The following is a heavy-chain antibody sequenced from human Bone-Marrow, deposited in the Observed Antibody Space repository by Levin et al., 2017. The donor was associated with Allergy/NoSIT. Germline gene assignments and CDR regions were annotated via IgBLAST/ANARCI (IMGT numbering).Heavy chain of an antibody. CDR2: INHSGST. D-gene: IGHD2-2*01. CDR3: ARGRRSLVVVPAATKNWFDP. J-gene: IGHJ5*02. V-gene: IGHV4-34*01. Sequence: SETLSLTCAVYGGSFSGYYWSWIRQPPGKGLEWIGEINHSGSTNYNPSLKSRVTISVDTSKNQFSLKLSSVTAADTAVYYCARGRRSLVVVPAATKNWFDPWGQGTLVTVSS. CDR1: GGSFSGYY.